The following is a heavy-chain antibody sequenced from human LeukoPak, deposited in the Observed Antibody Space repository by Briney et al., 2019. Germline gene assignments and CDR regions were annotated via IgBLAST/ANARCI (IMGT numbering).Heavy chain of an antibody. D-gene: IGHD4/OR15-4a*01. CDR2: INHSGST. CDR3: ARTLAYGGSYYFDY. J-gene: IGHJ4*02. V-gene: IGHV4-34*01. Sequence: PSETLSLTYAVYGGSFSGYYWSWIRQPPGKGLEWIGEINHSGSTNYNPSLKSRVTISVDTSKNQFSLKLSSVTAADTAVYYCARTLAYGGSYYFDYWGQGTLVTVSS. CDR1: GGSFSGYY.